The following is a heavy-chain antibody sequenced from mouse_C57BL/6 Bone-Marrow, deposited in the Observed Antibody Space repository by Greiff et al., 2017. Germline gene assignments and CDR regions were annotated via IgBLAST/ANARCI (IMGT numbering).Heavy chain of an antibody. V-gene: IGHV1-64*01. CDR3: ARRDGGYYYAMDY. CDR2: IHPNSGST. Sequence: VQLQESGAELVKPGASVKLSCKASGYTFTSYWMHWVKQRPGQGLEWIGMIHPNSGSTNYNEKFKSKATLTVDKSSSTAYMQLSSLTSEDSAVYYCARRDGGYYYAMDYWGQGTSVTVSS. J-gene: IGHJ4*01. D-gene: IGHD3-3*01. CDR1: GYTFTSYW.